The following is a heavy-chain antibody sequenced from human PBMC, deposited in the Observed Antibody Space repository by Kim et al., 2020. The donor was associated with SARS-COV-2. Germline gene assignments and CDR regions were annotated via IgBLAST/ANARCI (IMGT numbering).Heavy chain of an antibody. D-gene: IGHD3-16*01. CDR3: ARGGDLMITFVN. Sequence: SETLSLTCAVSGGSISSGGYSWSWIRQPPGKGLEWIGYIYHSGSTYYNPSLKSRVTISVDRSKNQFSLKLSSVTAADTAVYYCARGGDLMITFVNWGQGTLVTVSS. V-gene: IGHV4-30-2*01. CDR2: IYHSGST. J-gene: IGHJ4*02. CDR1: GGSISSGGYS.